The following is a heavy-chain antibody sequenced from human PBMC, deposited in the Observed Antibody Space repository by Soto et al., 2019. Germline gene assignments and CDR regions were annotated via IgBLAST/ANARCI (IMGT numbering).Heavy chain of an antibody. CDR2: IIPIFGTA. CDR3: ARGDKGDVYRYGPYPYYYSSRDV. D-gene: IGHD5-18*01. V-gene: IGHV1-69*06. J-gene: IGHJ6*02. CDR1: GGTFSSYA. Sequence: SVKVSCKASGGTFSSYAISWVRQAPGQGLEWMGGIIPIFGTANYAQKFQGRVTITADKSTSTAYMELSSLRSEDTAVYYCARGDKGDVYRYGPYPYYYSSRDVRGQ.